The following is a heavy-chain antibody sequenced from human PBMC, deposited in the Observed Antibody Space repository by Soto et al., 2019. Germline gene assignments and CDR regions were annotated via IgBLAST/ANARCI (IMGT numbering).Heavy chain of an antibody. J-gene: IGHJ5*02. V-gene: IGHV3-21*01. Sequence: KTGGSLRLSCVASGFTFSNYNMNWVRQAPGKGLEWVSHISGTSVYIHYADSVKGRVTISRDNAKNSVYLQMDSLRVEDTAVYYCAREGALKPFSSWGQGALVTVSS. CDR2: ISGTSVYI. CDR1: GFTFSNYN. CDR3: AREGALKPFSS.